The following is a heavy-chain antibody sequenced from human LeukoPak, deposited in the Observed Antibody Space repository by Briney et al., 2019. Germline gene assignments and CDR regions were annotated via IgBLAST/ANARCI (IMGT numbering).Heavy chain of an antibody. CDR2: MYTSGST. J-gene: IGHJ3*02. D-gene: IGHD3-10*01. V-gene: IGHV4-61*02. Sequence: SQTLSLTCTVSGGSISSGSYYWSWIRQPAGKGLEWIGRMYTSGSTNYNPSLNSRVTISLDTSKNQFSLKLSSVTAADTAVYYCARDKSRTYGSADAFDIWGQGTMVTVSS. CDR1: GGSISSGSYY. CDR3: ARDKSRTYGSADAFDI.